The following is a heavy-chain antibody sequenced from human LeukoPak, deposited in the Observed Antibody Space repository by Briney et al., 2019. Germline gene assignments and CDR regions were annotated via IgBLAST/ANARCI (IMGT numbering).Heavy chain of an antibody. CDR3: ATGPQQPEYFQH. CDR1: GYTLTELS. V-gene: IGHV1-24*01. CDR2: FDPEDGET. J-gene: IGHJ1*01. Sequence: ASVKVSCKVSGYTLTELSMHWVRQAPGKGLEWMGGFDPEDGETIYAQKFQGRVTMTEDTSTDTAYVELSSLRSEDTAVYYCATGPQQPEYFQHWGQGTLVTVSS. D-gene: IGHD6-13*01.